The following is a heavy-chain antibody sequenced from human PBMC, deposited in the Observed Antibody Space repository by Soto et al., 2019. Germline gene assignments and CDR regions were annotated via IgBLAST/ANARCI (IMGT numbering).Heavy chain of an antibody. Sequence: QLQLQESGSGLVKPSQTLSLTCAVSGCSISSGGYSWSWIRQPPGKGLEWIGYIYHSGSTYYNPSLTSRATISVDRSKNQSSLKLSSVTAADTAVYYCARDGYSYGLGYYYGMDVWGQGTTVTVSS. D-gene: IGHD5-18*01. J-gene: IGHJ6*02. V-gene: IGHV4-30-2*01. CDR3: ARDGYSYGLGYYYGMDV. CDR1: GCSISSGGYS. CDR2: IYHSGST.